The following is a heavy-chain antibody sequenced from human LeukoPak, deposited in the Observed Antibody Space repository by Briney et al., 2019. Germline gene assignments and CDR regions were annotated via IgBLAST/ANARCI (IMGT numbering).Heavy chain of an antibody. D-gene: IGHD6-13*01. CDR1: GGSISSSSYY. CDR2: IHFNGEIT. Sequence: PSETLSLTCTVSGGSISSSSYYWGWIRQAPGKGPEWVSVIHFNGEITYYSDSVKGRFTISRDNSKNTLYLQMNSLRAEDTAVYYCAKRTVSNSWSKSPLDYWGQGTLVTVSS. J-gene: IGHJ4*02. CDR3: AKRTVSNSWSKSPLDY. V-gene: IGHV3-23*01.